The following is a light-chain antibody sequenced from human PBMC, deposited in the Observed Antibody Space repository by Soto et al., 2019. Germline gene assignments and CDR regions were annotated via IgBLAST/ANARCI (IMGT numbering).Light chain of an antibody. CDR1: QSISSW. CDR2: DAS. V-gene: IGKV1-5*01. J-gene: IGKJ4*01. CDR3: QQYNSYSPLT. Sequence: DIQMTQSPSTLSASVGDRVTITCRASQSISSWLAWYHQKPGKAPKLLIYDASSLESGVPSRLSGSGSGTEFTLTISSLQPDDFATYYCQQYNSYSPLTFGGGTKVDIK.